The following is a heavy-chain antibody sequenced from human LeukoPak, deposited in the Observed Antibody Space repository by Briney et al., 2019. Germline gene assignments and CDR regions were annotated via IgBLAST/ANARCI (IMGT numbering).Heavy chain of an antibody. CDR2: IGIAGDT. V-gene: IGHV3-13*04. Sequence: PGGSLRLSCAASGFTFTNYDMHWVRQVTGKGLEWVSAIGIAGDTYYPGSVRGRFTISRENAKNSLYLQMNSLRDGDTAVYYCVRGGSGWYYFDYWGRGTLVTVSS. D-gene: IGHD6-19*01. J-gene: IGHJ4*02. CDR3: VRGGSGWYYFDY. CDR1: GFTFTNYD.